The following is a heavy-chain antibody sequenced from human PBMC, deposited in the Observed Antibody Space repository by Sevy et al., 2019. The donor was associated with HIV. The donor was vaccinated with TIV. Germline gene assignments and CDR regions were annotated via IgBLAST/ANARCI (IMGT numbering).Heavy chain of an antibody. CDR3: TKESLRGTYIRGDFDH. D-gene: IGHD3-10*02. Sequence: GGSLRLSCSGFGFTFQAFGMHWVRQAPGKGPEWLAVISSDGSNQNYADSVKGRFTISRDNSKNLLFFQMNSLIPNDTAVYFCTKESLRGTYIRGDFDHWGQGTLVTVSS. CDR2: ISSDGSNQ. V-gene: IGHV3-30*18. CDR1: GFTFQAFG. J-gene: IGHJ4*02.